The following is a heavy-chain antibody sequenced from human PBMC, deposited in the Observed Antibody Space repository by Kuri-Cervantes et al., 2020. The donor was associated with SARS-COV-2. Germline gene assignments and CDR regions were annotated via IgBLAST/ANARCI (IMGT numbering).Heavy chain of an antibody. D-gene: IGHD1-26*01. CDR3: ARGAVGATSLGAFDI. CDR1: GYTFTSYG. CDR2: ISAYNGNT. V-gene: IGHV1-18*01. Sequence: ASVKVSCKASGYTFTSYGISWVRQAPGQGLEWMGWISAYNGNTNYAQKLQGRVTMTTDTSTSTAYMELSSLRSDDTAVYYCARGAVGATSLGAFDIWGQGTMVTVSS. J-gene: IGHJ3*02.